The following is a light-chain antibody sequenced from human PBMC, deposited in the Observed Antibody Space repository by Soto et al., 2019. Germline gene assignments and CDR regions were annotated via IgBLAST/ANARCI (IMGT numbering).Light chain of an antibody. J-gene: IGKJ4*01. CDR2: AAS. CDR1: QGISNY. CDR3: QKYTTAPLT. Sequence: DIQMTQSPSSLSASVGDRVTITCRASQGISNYLAWYQQKPGKVPKLLIYAASTLQSGVPSPFSGSGSRKELTLTIRSLKPEDVATYYYQKYTTAPLTFGGGTKVEIK. V-gene: IGKV1-27*01.